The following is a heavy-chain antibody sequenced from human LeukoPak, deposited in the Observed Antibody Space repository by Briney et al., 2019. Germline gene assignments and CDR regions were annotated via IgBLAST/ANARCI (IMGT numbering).Heavy chain of an antibody. Sequence: SPSETLSLTCTVSGGSISSSSYYWGWIRQPPGKGLEWIGSIYYSGSTYYNPSLKSRVTISVDTSKNQFSLKLSSVTAADTAVYYCARQYYDILTGSYYYNYMDAWGKGTTVTISS. CDR1: GGSISSSSYY. CDR2: IYYSGST. J-gene: IGHJ6*03. V-gene: IGHV4-39*07. D-gene: IGHD3-9*01. CDR3: ARQYYDILTGSYYYNYMDA.